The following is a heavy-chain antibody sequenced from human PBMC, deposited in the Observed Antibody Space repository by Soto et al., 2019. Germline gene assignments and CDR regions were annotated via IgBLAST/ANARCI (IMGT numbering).Heavy chain of an antibody. D-gene: IGHD2-2*01. CDR3: ARARGYCSSTSCYVGYYYYYMDV. CDR1: GYTFTSYD. Sequence: ASVKVSCKASGYTFTSYDMKWVRQATGQGLEWMGWMNPNSGNTGYAQKFQGRVTMTRNTSISTAYMELSSLRSEDTAVYYCARARGYCSSTSCYVGYYYYYMDVWGKGTTVTVSS. V-gene: IGHV1-8*01. J-gene: IGHJ6*03. CDR2: MNPNSGNT.